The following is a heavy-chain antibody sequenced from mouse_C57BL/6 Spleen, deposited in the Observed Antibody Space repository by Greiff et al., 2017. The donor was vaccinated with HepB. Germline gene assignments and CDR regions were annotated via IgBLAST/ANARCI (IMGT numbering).Heavy chain of an antibody. CDR1: GYTFTSYG. CDR3: ARDWDGYFDV. Sequence: VQLVESGAELARPGASVKLSCKASGYTFTSYGISWVKQRTGQGLEWIGEIYPRSGNTYYNEKFKGKATLTADKSSSTAYMELRSLTSEDSAVYFCARDWDGYFDVWGTGTTVTVSS. CDR2: IYPRSGNT. D-gene: IGHD4-1*01. J-gene: IGHJ1*03. V-gene: IGHV1-81*01.